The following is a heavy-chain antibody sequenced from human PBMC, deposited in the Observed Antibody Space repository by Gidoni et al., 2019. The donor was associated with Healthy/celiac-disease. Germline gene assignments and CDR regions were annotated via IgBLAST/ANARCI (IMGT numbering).Heavy chain of an antibody. V-gene: IGHV3-9*01. CDR3: AKDKGSWDI. Sequence: EVQLVESGGGLVQPGRSLRLSCAASGFTFDDYAMHWVRQAPGKGLEWVSGISWNSGSIGYADSVKGRFTISRDNAKNSLYLQMNSLRAEDTALYYCAKDKGSWDIWGQGTMVTVSS. J-gene: IGHJ3*02. CDR1: GFTFDDYA. CDR2: ISWNSGSI.